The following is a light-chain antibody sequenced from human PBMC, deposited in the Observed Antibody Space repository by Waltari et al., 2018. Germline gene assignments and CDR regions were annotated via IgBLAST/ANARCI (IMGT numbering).Light chain of an antibody. CDR2: EVF. V-gene: IGLV2-23*02. CDR1: TSDAGSYDL. J-gene: IGLJ1*01. Sequence: QSALTQPASVSGTPGQSIPISCSGTTSDAGSYDLVSWYQQHPGEAPKLLICEVFKRPPDTSSRFSGAKSGSTASLTISGLQPEDEADYYCCSYAGRGTYVFGSGTKVTVL. CDR3: CSYAGRGTYV.